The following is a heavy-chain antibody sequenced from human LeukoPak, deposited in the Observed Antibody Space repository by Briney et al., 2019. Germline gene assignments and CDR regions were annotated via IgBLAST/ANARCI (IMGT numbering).Heavy chain of an antibody. CDR3: ARLIAVAAPFDY. D-gene: IGHD6-19*01. CDR2: IYYSGST. CDR1: GGSISSYY. Sequence: SETLSLTCTVSGGSISSYYWSWIRQPPGKGLEWIGYIYYSGSTNYNPSLKSRVTISVDTSKNQFSLKLSSVTAADTAVYYCARLIAVAAPFDYWGQGTLVTVSS. J-gene: IGHJ4*02. V-gene: IGHV4-59*01.